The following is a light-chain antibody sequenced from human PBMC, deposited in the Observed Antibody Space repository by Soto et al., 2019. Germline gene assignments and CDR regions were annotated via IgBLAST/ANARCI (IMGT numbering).Light chain of an antibody. Sequence: EIVLTQSPGTLSLFPGDSATLACRASQRVSNSYLAWFQQKPGQAPRLLIYDASSRAAGVPDRVSGGGSGTDFTLTISALEPEDCALYFCQQYERPPFAFGQGTRLEI. CDR3: QQYERPPFA. CDR2: DAS. V-gene: IGKV3-20*01. CDR1: QRVSNSY. J-gene: IGKJ2*01.